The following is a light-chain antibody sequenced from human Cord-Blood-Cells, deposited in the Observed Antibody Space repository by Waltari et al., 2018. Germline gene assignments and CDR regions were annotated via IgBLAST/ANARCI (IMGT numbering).Light chain of an antibody. J-gene: IGLJ2*01. Sequence: QSALTQPASVSGSPGQSITISCTGTISDVSGYNYVSWYQQHPGKAPKLMIYEVSNRPSGVSNRFSGSKSGNTASLTISGLQAEDEADYYCSSYTSSSTLVFGGGTKLTVL. CDR1: ISDVSGYNY. V-gene: IGLV2-14*01. CDR2: EVS. CDR3: SSYTSSSTLV.